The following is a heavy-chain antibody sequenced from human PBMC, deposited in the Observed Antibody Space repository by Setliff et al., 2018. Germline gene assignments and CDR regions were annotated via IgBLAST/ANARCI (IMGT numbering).Heavy chain of an antibody. J-gene: IGHJ6*03. D-gene: IGHD3-9*01. CDR2: IIPRFSTA. CDR3: ARTARPNRYYNYMDV. V-gene: IGHV1-3*01. Sequence: GASVKVSCKASGYTFTSYAMHWVRQAPGQRLEWMGWIIPRFSTANIAQNFQGRVTISADESTSTVYMELSSLRSEDTAVYYCARTARPNRYYNYMDVWGKGTKVTVSS. CDR1: GYTFTSYA.